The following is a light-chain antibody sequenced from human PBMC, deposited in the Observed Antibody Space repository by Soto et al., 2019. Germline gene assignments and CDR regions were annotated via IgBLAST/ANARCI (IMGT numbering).Light chain of an antibody. CDR3: HHRGNGIT. J-gene: IGKJ5*01. CDR2: DAS. CDR1: QSVSSS. V-gene: IGKV3-11*01. Sequence: EVVLTQSPATLSLSPGDRATLSFGASQSVSSSLAWYQQKPGQAPRLLIYDASSRATGIPARFSGSGSGTDFTLTISSLEPEDFAVYYCHHRGNGITFGQGTRLEIK.